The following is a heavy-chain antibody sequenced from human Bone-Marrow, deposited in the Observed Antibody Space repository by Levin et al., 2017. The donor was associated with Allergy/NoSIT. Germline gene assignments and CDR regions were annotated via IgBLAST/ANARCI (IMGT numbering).Heavy chain of an antibody. CDR1: GFTFSRDW. D-gene: IGHD3-22*01. Sequence: GGSLRLSCAASGFTFSRDWMTWIRQAPGKGLEWVANIRQDGIEKHYGGFVKGRFTISRDNAKNLLYLHMNGLRDEDTAVYYCARDYDTSGSLGYWGQGTLVTVSS. CDR3: ARDYDTSGSLGY. CDR2: IRQDGIEK. J-gene: IGHJ4*02. V-gene: IGHV3-7*01.